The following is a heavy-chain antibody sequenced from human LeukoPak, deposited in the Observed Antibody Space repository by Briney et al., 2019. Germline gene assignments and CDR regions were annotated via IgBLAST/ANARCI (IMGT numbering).Heavy chain of an antibody. CDR1: GFTFSSND. V-gene: IGHV3-66*01. J-gene: IGHJ4*02. CDR2: IYSGGST. CDR3: ARVGSGEAQDY. D-gene: IGHD3-10*01. Sequence: GGSLRLSCAASGFTFSSNDKNWVRQAPGKGLEWVPVIYSGGSTYYADSAKGRFTISTDNSKNTLYLQMNSLRAEDTAVYYCARVGSGEAQDYWGQGTLVTVSS.